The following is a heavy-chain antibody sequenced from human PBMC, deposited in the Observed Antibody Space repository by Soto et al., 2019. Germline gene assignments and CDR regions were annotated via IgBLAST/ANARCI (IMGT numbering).Heavy chain of an antibody. V-gene: IGHV1-69*02. CDR1: GGTFSSYT. D-gene: IGHD3-10*01. CDR2: IIPILGIA. J-gene: IGHJ4*02. Sequence: QVQLVQSGAEVKKPGSSVKVSCKASGGTFSSYTISWVRQAPGQGLEWMGRIIPILGIANYAQKFQGRVTITADKSTSRAYMELSSLGAEDTAVYYCARVVGSMVRGGPFAYWGQGTLVTVSS. CDR3: ARVVGSMVRGGPFAY.